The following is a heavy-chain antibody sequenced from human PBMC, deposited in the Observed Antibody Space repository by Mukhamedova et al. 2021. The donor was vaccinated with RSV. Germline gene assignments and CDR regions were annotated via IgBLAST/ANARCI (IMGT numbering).Heavy chain of an antibody. CDR3: ARRTTDFTNWFDP. Sequence: AESVRGRFTISRDNAMNSLYLQMNSLRAEDTAVYYCARRTTDFTNWFDPWGQGSMVTVSS. J-gene: IGHJ5*02. D-gene: IGHD2/OR15-2a*01. V-gene: IGHV3-21*01.